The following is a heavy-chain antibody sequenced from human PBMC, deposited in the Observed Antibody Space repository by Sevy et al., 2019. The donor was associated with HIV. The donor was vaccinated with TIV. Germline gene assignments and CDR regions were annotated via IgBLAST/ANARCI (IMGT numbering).Heavy chain of an antibody. CDR2: ISYDGSNK. Sequence: GESLKISCAASGFTFSSYAMHWVRQAPGKGLEWVAVISYDGSNKYYADSVKGRLTISRDNSKNTLYLQMNSLRAEDTAVYYCAREGYCSGGSCYWDYYYYGMDVWGQGTTVTVSS. J-gene: IGHJ6*02. CDR3: AREGYCSGGSCYWDYYYYGMDV. V-gene: IGHV3-30-3*01. D-gene: IGHD2-15*01. CDR1: GFTFSSYA.